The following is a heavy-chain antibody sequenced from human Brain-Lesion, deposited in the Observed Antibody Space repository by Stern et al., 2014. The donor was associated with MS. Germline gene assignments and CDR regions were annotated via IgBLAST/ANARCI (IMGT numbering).Heavy chain of an antibody. J-gene: IGHJ4*02. CDR3: AREKREYSHGNHFDC. D-gene: IGHD5-18*01. CDR2: VSAGGDST. CDR1: GFIFSGYA. Sequence: EVQLVESGGGLVQAGGSLRLSCAASGFIFSGYALSWVRQAPGKGPEWVSAVSAGGDSTYYADSVKGRFTVSRDNPKNTLNLQMNSLRADDTAVYYCAREKREYSHGNHFDCWGQGTLVTVSS. V-gene: IGHV3-23*04.